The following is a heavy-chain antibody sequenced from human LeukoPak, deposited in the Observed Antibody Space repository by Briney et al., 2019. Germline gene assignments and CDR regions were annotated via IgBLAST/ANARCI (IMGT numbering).Heavy chain of an antibody. D-gene: IGHD6-13*01. J-gene: IGHJ3*02. Sequence: AAVKVSCRASGGTFSSYAISWVRQAPGPGLGWMGGIIPIFGTANYAQKFQGRVTMTRDTSISTAYMEPSRLRSDDTAVYYCARGRGSSSWYYGAFDIWGQGTMVTVSS. V-gene: IGHV1-69*05. CDR1: GGTFSSYA. CDR2: IIPIFGTA. CDR3: ARGRGSSSWYYGAFDI.